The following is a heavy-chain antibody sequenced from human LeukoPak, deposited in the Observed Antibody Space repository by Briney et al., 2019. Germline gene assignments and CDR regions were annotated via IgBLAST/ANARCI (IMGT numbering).Heavy chain of an antibody. J-gene: IGHJ4*02. CDR1: GFVFRSYA. CDR2: ISSSGGST. CDR3: ARDRGPFDY. Sequence: PGGSLRLSCAASGFVFRSYAMSWVRQAPGKGLEWVSGISSSGGSTYHADSVRGRFTLSRDNSKNTQYLQMNSLRVEDTAVYYCARDRGPFDYWGQGTLVTVSS. V-gene: IGHV3-23*01.